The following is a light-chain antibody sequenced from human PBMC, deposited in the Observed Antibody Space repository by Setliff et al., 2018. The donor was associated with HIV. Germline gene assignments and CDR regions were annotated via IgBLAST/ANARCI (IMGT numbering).Light chain of an antibody. Sequence: QSALTQPASVSGSPGQSITISCTGTSSDVGGYNYVSWYQQHPGKGPKVMIYDVSNRPSGVPDRFSGSKSGTSASLAITGLQAEDEADYYCQSYDSSLSVFVFGTGTKVTV. J-gene: IGLJ1*01. CDR3: QSYDSSLSVFV. CDR2: DVS. V-gene: IGLV2-14*03. CDR1: SSDVGGYNY.